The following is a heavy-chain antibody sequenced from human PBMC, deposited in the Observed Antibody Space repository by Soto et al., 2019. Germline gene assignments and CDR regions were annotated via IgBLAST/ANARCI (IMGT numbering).Heavy chain of an antibody. J-gene: IGHJ4*02. Sequence: QVRLVQSGADVQRPGASMNISCQASGYQFAGSYLHWLRRAPGHGLQWMGMINPDTGSTTYAETFPERVTRTADRAAGTVFLGLGRLTSDDAATYYCARQYCSGTSCRWYFDFWGQGTFVTVSS. CDR1: GYQFAGSY. CDR3: ARQYCSGTSCRWYFDF. CDR2: INPDTGST. V-gene: IGHV1-46*01. D-gene: IGHD2-2*01.